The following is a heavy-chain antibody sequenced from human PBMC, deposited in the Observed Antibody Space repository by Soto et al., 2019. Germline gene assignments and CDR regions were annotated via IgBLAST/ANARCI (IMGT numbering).Heavy chain of an antibody. Sequence: QVQLVQSGAEVKKPGSSVKVSCKASGGTFSSYASSWVRQAPGQGLEWMGGIIPIFGTANYAQKFQGRVTITADESTSTAYMELSSLRSEDTAVYYCARVLADSSSWRRTYYFDYWGQGTLVTVSS. D-gene: IGHD6-13*01. CDR2: IIPIFGTA. CDR1: GGTFSSYA. V-gene: IGHV1-69*01. CDR3: ARVLADSSSWRRTYYFDY. J-gene: IGHJ4*02.